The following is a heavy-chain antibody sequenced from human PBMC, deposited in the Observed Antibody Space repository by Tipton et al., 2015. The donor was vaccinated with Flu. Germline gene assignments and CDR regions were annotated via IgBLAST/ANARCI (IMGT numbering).Heavy chain of an antibody. D-gene: IGHD6-19*01. CDR3: ARDRYSSGWYDY. Sequence: TLSLTCTVSGGSISSSSYYWGWIRQPPGKGLEWIGSIYYSGSTYYNPSLKSRVTISVDTSKNQFSLKLSSVTAADTAVYYCARDRYSSGWYDYWGQGTLVTVSS. J-gene: IGHJ4*02. CDR1: GGSISSSSYY. CDR2: IYYSGST. V-gene: IGHV4-39*07.